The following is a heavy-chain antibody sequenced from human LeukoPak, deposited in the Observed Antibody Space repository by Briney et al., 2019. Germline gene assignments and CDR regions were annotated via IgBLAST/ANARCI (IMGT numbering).Heavy chain of an antibody. Sequence: GGSLRLSCAASGFTFNNYAMTWVRQAPGKGLEWVAVISYDGSNKYYADSVKGRFTISRDNSKNTLYLQMNSLRAEDMAVYYCARDGGDSSGWYERRLDYWGQGTLVTVSS. J-gene: IGHJ4*02. D-gene: IGHD6-19*01. CDR2: ISYDGSNK. CDR1: GFTFNNYA. V-gene: IGHV3-30-3*01. CDR3: ARDGGDSSGWYERRLDY.